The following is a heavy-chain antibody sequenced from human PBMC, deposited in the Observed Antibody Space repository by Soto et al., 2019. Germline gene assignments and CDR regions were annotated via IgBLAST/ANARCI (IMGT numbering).Heavy chain of an antibody. D-gene: IGHD3-3*01. CDR1: GFIFRSYG. V-gene: IGHV3-30*18. CDR3: AKDRQPIIPPCDFDF. J-gene: IGHJ4*02. Sequence: QVQLVESGGGVVQPGRSLRLSCAASGFIFRSYGMHWVRQAPGKGLEWVAAISYDGSNKYYADSVKGRFTIARDNSKNTLYLQMNILRGEDTGVYYCAKDRQPIIPPCDFDFWGQGTLVAVSS. CDR2: ISYDGSNK.